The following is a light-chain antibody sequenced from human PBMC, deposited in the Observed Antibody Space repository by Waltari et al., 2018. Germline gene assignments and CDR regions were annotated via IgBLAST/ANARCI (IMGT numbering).Light chain of an antibody. Sequence: QSALTQPPSVSASPGPSITIPCPGPSRAVGYYNYSSSYQQHPGKAPKLMIYDVSNRPSGVSNRFSGSKSGNTASLTISGLQAEDEADYYCSSYIGSSTLELFGGGTSLTVL. CDR1: SRAVGYYNY. J-gene: IGLJ2*01. CDR2: DVS. CDR3: SSYIGSSTLEL. V-gene: IGLV2-14*03.